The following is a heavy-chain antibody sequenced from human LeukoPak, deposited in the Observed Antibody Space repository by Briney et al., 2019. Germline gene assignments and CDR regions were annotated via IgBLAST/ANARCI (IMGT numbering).Heavy chain of an antibody. Sequence: GGSLRLSCAASGFTFSSCWMHWVRQAPGKGLVWVSRINPDGSTTNYADSVKGRFTVSRDNAKNTLYLQMNSLRAEDTAVYYCASDLYLGYGGQGTLVTVSS. CDR3: ASDLYLGY. CDR2: INPDGSTT. CDR1: GFTFSSCW. V-gene: IGHV3-74*01. J-gene: IGHJ4*02. D-gene: IGHD3-16*01.